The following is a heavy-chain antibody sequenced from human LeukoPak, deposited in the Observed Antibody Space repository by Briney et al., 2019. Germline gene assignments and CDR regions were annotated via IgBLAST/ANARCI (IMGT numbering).Heavy chain of an antibody. CDR2: INPSGGST. V-gene: IGHV1-46*01. CDR3: ARDGCSSGWFDP. J-gene: IGHJ5*02. D-gene: IGHD6-6*01. Sequence: ASVKVSCKASGYTFTSYYIHWVRQAPGQGLEWMGIINPSGGSTIYAQKFQGRVTMTRDMSTSTVYMELSSLRSEDTAVYHCARDGCSSGWFDPWGQGTLVTVSS. CDR1: GYTFTSYY.